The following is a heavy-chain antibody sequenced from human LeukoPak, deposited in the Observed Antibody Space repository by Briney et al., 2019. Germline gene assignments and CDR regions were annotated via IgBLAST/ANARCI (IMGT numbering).Heavy chain of an antibody. CDR1: GFTFSSCW. Sequence: GGSLRLSCAASGFTFSSCWMSWVRQAPGKGLEWVANIKQDGSEKYYVDSVKGRFTISRDNAKSSLYLQMNSLRAEDTAVYYCAGEIAAAALDGFDPWGQGTLVTVSS. CDR3: AGEIAAAALDGFDP. J-gene: IGHJ5*02. CDR2: IKQDGSEK. D-gene: IGHD6-13*01. V-gene: IGHV3-7*01.